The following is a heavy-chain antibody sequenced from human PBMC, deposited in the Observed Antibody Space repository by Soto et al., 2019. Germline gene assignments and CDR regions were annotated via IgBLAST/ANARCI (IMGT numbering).Heavy chain of an antibody. J-gene: IGHJ5*02. CDR2: IYWNDDK. Sequence: SGPTLVNPTQTLTLTCTFSGFSLSTSGVGVGWIRQPPGKALEWLALIYWNDDKRYSPSLKSRLTITKDTSKNQVVLTMTNMDPVDTATHYCAHRVSDYYHVEKENWFDPWGQGTLVTVLL. CDR3: AHRVSDYYHVEKENWFDP. CDR1: GFSLSTSGVG. D-gene: IGHD3-22*01. V-gene: IGHV2-5*01.